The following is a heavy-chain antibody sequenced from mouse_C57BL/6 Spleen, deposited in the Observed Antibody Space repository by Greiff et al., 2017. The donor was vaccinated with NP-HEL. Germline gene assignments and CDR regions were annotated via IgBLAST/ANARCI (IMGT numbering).Heavy chain of an antibody. V-gene: IGHV1-52*01. CDR3: ARSLLPDAMDY. J-gene: IGHJ4*01. CDR2: IDPSDSET. CDR1: GYTFTSYW. D-gene: IGHD2-1*01. Sequence: QVQLQQPGAELVRPGSSVKLSCKASGYTFTSYWMHWVKQRPIQGLEWIGNIDPSDSETYYNQKFKDKATLTVDKSSSTAYMQLSSLTSEDSAVYYCARSLLPDAMDYWGQGTSVTVSS.